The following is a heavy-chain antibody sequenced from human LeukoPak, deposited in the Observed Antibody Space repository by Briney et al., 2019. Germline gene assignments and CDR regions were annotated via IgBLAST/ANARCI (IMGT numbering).Heavy chain of an antibody. CDR2: IRTKLRNYAT. V-gene: IGHV3-73*01. CDR3: TTYISGHY. D-gene: IGHD1-20*01. CDR1: GFIFSGSD. Sequence: GGSLKLSCAPSGFIFSGSDIHWVRQASGRGLEWVGRIRTKLRNYATAYAASVKGRFTISRDDSGDTAYLQTNSLKTEDTAVYYCTTYISGHYWGQGTLVTVSS. J-gene: IGHJ4*02.